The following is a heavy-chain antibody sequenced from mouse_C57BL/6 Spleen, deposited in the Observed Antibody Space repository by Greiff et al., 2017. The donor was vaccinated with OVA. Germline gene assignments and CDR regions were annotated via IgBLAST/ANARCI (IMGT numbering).Heavy chain of an antibody. CDR3: AIEGFGERYGYYDYYAMDY. CDR1: GYTFTSYW. D-gene: IGHD2-3*01. J-gene: IGHJ4*01. CDR2: IHPSDSDT. Sequence: VQLQQPGAELVKPGASVKVSCKASGYTFTSYWMHWVKQRPGQGLEWIGRIHPSDSDTNYNQKFKGKATLTVDKSSSTAYMQLSSRTSEDSAVYYCAIEGFGERYGYYDYYAMDYWGQVTSVTVSS. V-gene: IGHV1-74*01.